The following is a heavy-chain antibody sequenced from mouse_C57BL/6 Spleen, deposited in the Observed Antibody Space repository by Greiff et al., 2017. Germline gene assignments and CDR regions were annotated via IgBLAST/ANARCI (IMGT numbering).Heavy chain of an antibody. Sequence: EVQLQESGPGLAKPSQTLSLTCSVTGYSITSDYWNWIRKFPGNKLEYMGYISYSGSTFYNPSLNSRISITRDTSKNQYYLQLNSVTTEDTATYYCARSHYYGSSHWYFEVWGTGTTVTVSS. CDR1: GYSITSDY. CDR2: ISYSGST. D-gene: IGHD1-1*01. J-gene: IGHJ1*03. CDR3: ARSHYYGSSHWYFEV. V-gene: IGHV3-8*01.